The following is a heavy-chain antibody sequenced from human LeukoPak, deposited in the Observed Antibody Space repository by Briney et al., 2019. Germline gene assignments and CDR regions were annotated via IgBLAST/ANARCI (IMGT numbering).Heavy chain of an antibody. D-gene: IGHD3-22*01. CDR2: ISAYNGNT. J-gene: IGHJ4*02. CDR1: GYTFSNYG. V-gene: IGHV1-18*01. Sequence: ASVKVSCKASGYTFSNYGINWVRQAPGQGLEWMGWISAYNGNTNYAQKLQGRVTMTTDTSTSTAYMELRSLRSDDTAVYYCARVGYYDSSGDYWGQGTLVTVSS. CDR3: ARVGYYDSSGDY.